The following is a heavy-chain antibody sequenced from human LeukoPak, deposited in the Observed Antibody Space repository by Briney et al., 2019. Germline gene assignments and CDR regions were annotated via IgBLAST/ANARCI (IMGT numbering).Heavy chain of an antibody. D-gene: IGHD3-3*01. V-gene: IGHV3-7*01. CDR1: GFIFTNYF. CDR3: ATDRGWRTSGYYLYYFEY. J-gene: IGHJ4*02. CDR2: IKHDGSEK. Sequence: GGSLRLSCAASGFIFTNYFMSWVRQAPGKGLEWVASIKHDGSEKYYVDSVRGRFTISRDNTMNSLYLQMSSLRAEDTAVYYCATDRGWRTSGYYLYYFEYWGQGTLVTASS.